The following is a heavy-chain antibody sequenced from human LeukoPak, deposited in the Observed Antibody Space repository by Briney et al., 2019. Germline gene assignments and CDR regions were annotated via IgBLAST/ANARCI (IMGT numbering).Heavy chain of an antibody. D-gene: IGHD3-10*01. J-gene: IGHJ5*02. CDR1: GFTFNGYA. Sequence: LSGGSLRLSCAASGFTFNGYAMSWVRQAPGKGLEWVSAISGSGGSTYYADSVKGRFTISRDNSKNTLYLQMNSLRAEDTAVYYCAKVTNKWFGELYGWFDPWGQGTLVTVSS. V-gene: IGHV3-23*01. CDR3: AKVTNKWFGELYGWFDP. CDR2: ISGSGGST.